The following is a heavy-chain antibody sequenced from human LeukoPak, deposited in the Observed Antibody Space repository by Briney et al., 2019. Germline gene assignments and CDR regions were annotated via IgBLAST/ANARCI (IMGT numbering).Heavy chain of an antibody. CDR1: GFTFSGSA. Sequence: GGSLRLSCAASGFTFSGSAMHWVRQASGKGLEWVGRIRSKANSYATAYAASVKGRFTITRDDSKNTAYLQMNSLKTEDTAVYYCTREERVPTYYYDSSGYYYYYYYMDVWGKGTTVTVSS. CDR3: TREERVPTYYYDSSGYYYYYYYMDV. V-gene: IGHV3-73*01. J-gene: IGHJ6*03. D-gene: IGHD3-22*01. CDR2: IRSKANSYAT.